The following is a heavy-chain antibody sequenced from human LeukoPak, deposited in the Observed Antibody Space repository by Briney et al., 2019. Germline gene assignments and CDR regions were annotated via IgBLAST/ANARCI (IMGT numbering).Heavy chain of an antibody. Sequence: GGSLRLSCAASGFTFSSYSMNWVRQAPGKGLEWVSSISSSSRYIYYADSVKGRFTISRDNAKNSLYLQMNSLRAEDTAVYYCARDASQLLYTSTDYWGQGTLVTVSS. D-gene: IGHD2-2*02. CDR2: ISSSSRYI. V-gene: IGHV3-21*01. J-gene: IGHJ4*02. CDR3: ARDASQLLYTSTDY. CDR1: GFTFSSYS.